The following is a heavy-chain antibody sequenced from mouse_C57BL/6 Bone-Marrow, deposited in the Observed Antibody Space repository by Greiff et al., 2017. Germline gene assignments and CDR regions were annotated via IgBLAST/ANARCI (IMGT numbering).Heavy chain of an antibody. D-gene: IGHD1-1*01. V-gene: IGHV1-64*01. J-gene: IGHJ2*01. CDR3: ARTTVSYFDY. Sequence: QVQLQQPGAELVKPGASVKLSCKASGYTFTSYWMHWVKQRPGQGLEWIGMIHPNSGSTNYNEKFKSKATLTVDKSSSTAYMQLSSLTSEDAAVYYGARTTVSYFDYWGQGTTLTVSS. CDR2: IHPNSGST. CDR1: GYTFTSYW.